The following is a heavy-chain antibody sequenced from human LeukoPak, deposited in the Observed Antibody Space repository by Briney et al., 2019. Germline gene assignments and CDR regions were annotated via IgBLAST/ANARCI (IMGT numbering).Heavy chain of an antibody. D-gene: IGHD6-13*01. CDR2: INPNSGGT. CDR1: GYTFTGYY. Sequence: GASVKVSCKASGYTFTGYYMHWLRQAPGQGLEWMGWINPNSGGTNYAQKFQGRVTMTRDTSISTAYMELSRLTSDDTAMYYCARDWGIAAAGLDWFDLWGQGTLVTVSS. J-gene: IGHJ5*02. CDR3: ARDWGIAAAGLDWFDL. V-gene: IGHV1-2*02.